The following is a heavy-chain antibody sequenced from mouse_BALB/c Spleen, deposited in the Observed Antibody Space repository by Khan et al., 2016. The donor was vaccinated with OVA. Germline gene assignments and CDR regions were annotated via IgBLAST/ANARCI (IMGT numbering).Heavy chain of an antibody. Sequence: EVQLQESGPGLVKPSQSLSLTCSVTGYSITSGYYWNWIRQFPGNRLEWMGYISYDGSNNYNPSLKNRISITRDTSKKQFFLKLNSVTTEYTATYYCASKSYGKGAYWGQGTLVTVSA. V-gene: IGHV3-6*02. CDR2: ISYDGSN. CDR1: GYSITSGYY. CDR3: ASKSYGKGAY. J-gene: IGHJ3*01. D-gene: IGHD2-1*01.